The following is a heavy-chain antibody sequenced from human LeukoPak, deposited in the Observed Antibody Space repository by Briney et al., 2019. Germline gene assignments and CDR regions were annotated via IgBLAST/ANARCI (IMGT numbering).Heavy chain of an antibody. CDR2: IYYSGST. J-gene: IGHJ4*02. CDR3: ARVTRPLYSSSWYYFDY. CDR1: GGSISSGGYY. Sequence: SETLSLTCTVSGGSISSGGYYWSWIRQHSGKGLEWIGYIYYSGSTYYNPSLKSRVTISVDTSKNQFSLKLSSVTAADTAVYYCARVTRPLYSSSWYYFDYWGQGTLVTVSS. V-gene: IGHV4-31*03. D-gene: IGHD6-13*01.